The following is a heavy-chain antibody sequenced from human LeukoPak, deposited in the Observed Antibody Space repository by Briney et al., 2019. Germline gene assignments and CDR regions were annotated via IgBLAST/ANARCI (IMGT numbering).Heavy chain of an antibody. CDR1: GFTFSSYS. J-gene: IGHJ6*02. Sequence: GGSLRLSCAASGFTFSSYSMNWVRQAPGKGLEWVSSISSSSSYIYYADSVKGRFTISRDNAKNSLYLQMNSLRAEDTAVYYCARDSPTYSSSPEDYYYYGMDVWGQGTTVTVSS. CDR3: ARDSPTYSSSPEDYYYYGMDV. D-gene: IGHD6-13*01. V-gene: IGHV3-21*01. CDR2: ISSSSSYI.